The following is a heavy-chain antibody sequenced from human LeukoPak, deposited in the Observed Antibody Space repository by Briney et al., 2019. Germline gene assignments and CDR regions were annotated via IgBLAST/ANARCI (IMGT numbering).Heavy chain of an antibody. V-gene: IGHV4-59*08. D-gene: IGHD6-6*01. CDR2: IYYSGSS. J-gene: IGHJ3*02. Sequence: SETLSLTCSVSGGSSSSYYWSWIRQPPGRGLEWIGYIYYSGSSNSNASLKSRVTILVDTSKNQFSLRLSSVTAANTAVYYCARHRAYSSSSAFDIWGQGTMVTVSS. CDR1: GGSSSSYY. CDR3: ARHRAYSSSSAFDI.